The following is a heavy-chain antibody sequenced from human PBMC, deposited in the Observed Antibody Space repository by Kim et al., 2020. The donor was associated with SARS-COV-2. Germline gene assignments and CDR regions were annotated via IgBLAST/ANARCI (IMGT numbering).Heavy chain of an antibody. Sequence: GGSLRLSCAAFGFPFNAYAMSWVRQAPGKGLEWVSAFTGSGTYYADSVKGRFTIPRDNSKNTLYLQMNSLRVDDTAIYFCAKNSGGYRALNFDYWGQGTLVTGSS. V-gene: IGHV3-23*01. CDR3: AKNSGGYRALNFDY. CDR2: FTGSGT. CDR1: GFPFNAYA. J-gene: IGHJ4*02. D-gene: IGHD1-26*01.